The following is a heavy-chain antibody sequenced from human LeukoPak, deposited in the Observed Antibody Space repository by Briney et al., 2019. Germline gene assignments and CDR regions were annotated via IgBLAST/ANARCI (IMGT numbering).Heavy chain of an antibody. V-gene: IGHV3-7*01. CDR1: GFTFSESW. CDR3: ATYSHWVAGDV. J-gene: IGHJ6*02. D-gene: IGHD3-16*01. Sequence: GGSLRLSCAASGFTFSESWMSWVRQAPGKGLEWVANMNQDASEKDYVDSVKGRFTISRDNARKSLYLQMSSLRAEDTAVYYCATYSHWVAGDVWGQGTTVTVSS. CDR2: MNQDASEK.